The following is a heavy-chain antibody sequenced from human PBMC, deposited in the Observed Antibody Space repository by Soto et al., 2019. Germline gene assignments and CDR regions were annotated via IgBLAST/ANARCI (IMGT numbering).Heavy chain of an antibody. D-gene: IGHD6-13*01. CDR3: AKEGPQLGGGYFDY. CDR2: ISGSGGST. Sequence: QLLESGGGLVQPGGSLRLSCAASGFTFSSYAMSWVRQAPGKGLEWVSAISGSGGSTYYADSVKGRFTITRDNSKNPLYLQMNSLGAEDTAVYYCAKEGPQLGGGYFDYWGQGTLVTVSS. V-gene: IGHV3-23*01. J-gene: IGHJ4*02. CDR1: GFTFSSYA.